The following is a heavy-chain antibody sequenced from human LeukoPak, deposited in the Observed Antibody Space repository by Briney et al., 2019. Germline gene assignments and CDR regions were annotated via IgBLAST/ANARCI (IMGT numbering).Heavy chain of an antibody. CDR2: IYYSGST. Sequence: SETLSLTCTVSGGSISSSSYYWGWIRQPPGKGLEWIGSIYYSGSTYYNLSLKSRVTISVDTSKNQFSLKLSSVTAADTAMYYCASIRQWELIRGDYWGQGTLISVSS. D-gene: IGHD1-26*01. CDR3: ASIRQWELIRGDY. CDR1: GGSISSSSYY. J-gene: IGHJ4*02. V-gene: IGHV4-39*07.